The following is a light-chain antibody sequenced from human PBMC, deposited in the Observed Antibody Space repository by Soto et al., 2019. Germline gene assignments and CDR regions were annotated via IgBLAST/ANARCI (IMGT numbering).Light chain of an antibody. Sequence: DIVMTQSPATLSVAPGERVTFSCRASQGVSRKLAWYQHKPGQAPRLLISGASTGATGIPARFSGSGSGTEFTLTISSLQSEDCAIYYCQPYNNWPLTFGGGTKVDIK. V-gene: IGKV3-15*01. CDR2: GAS. CDR1: QGVSRK. CDR3: QPYNNWPLT. J-gene: IGKJ4*01.